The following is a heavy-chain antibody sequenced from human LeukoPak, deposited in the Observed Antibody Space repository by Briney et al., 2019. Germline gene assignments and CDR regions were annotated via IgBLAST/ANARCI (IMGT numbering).Heavy chain of an antibody. CDR3: ARTAARRFDY. D-gene: IGHD6-6*01. CDR2: INPTGGST. Sequence: ASVTVSCTASRYTFPSYFMHWVRQAPGQGLEWMGIINPTGGSTTYAQKFQGRVTMTWDTSTSTVYMELSSLRSDDTAVYYCARTAARRFDYWGQGTLVTVSS. J-gene: IGHJ4*02. V-gene: IGHV1-46*01. CDR1: RYTFPSYF.